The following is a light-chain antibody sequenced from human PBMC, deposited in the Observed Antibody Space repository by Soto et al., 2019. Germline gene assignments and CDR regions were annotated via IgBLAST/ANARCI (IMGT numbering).Light chain of an antibody. CDR2: EVT. CDR3: FSDTTSSAPYV. CDR1: TSDVGGYNY. J-gene: IGLJ1*01. V-gene: IGLV2-14*01. Sequence: QSALTQPASVSGSPGQSITISCTGTTSDVGGYNYVSWYQQLPGKVPKLMIYEVTNRPSGVSTRFSGSKSGNTASLTISGLQAEDEAAYYCFSDTTSSAPYVLGTGTKVTVL.